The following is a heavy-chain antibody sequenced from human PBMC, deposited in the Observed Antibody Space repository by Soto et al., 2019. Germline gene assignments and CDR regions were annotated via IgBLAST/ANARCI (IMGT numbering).Heavy chain of an antibody. J-gene: IGHJ6*02. CDR2: IYPGDSDT. Sequence: ESLKISCKGSGYSFPSYWIGWVRQMPGKGLEWMGIIYPGDSDTRKSPSFQGQVTISADKSISTAYLQWSSLKASDTAMYYCARAMIRGKNYYGMDVWGQGTTVTVSS. V-gene: IGHV5-51*01. CDR1: GYSFPSYW. D-gene: IGHD3-10*01. CDR3: ARAMIRGKNYYGMDV.